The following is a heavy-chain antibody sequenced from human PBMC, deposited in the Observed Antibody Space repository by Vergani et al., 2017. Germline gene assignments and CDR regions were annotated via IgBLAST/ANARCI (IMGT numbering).Heavy chain of an antibody. CDR2: IIPVLGKT. D-gene: IGHD4-23*01. CDR1: GATFRSNT. J-gene: IGHJ6*02. CDR3: ARDPRWYGRDPEEYYDGMDG. Sequence: QVQLVHSGAEVKKPGSSVKVSCKASGATFRSNTISWVRQVPGQGLEWMGRIIPVLGKTKYAQDFQGRLTITADTSTSSAYMELSSLRSKDTAVCYFARDPRWYGRDPEEYYDGMDGWCHETTVIVSS. V-gene: IGHV1-69*08.